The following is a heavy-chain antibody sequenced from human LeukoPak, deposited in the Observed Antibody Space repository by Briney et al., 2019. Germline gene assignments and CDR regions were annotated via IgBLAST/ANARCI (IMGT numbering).Heavy chain of an antibody. CDR2: IYYSGST. J-gene: IGHJ6*03. CDR1: GGSISSYY. V-gene: IGHV4-59*08. CDR3: ARGGAAARPFHYYYYYMDV. Sequence: SETLSLTCTVSGGSISSYYWSWIRQPPGKGLGYIGYIYYSGSTNYNPSLKSRVTISVDTSKNQFSLKLSSVTAADTAVYYCARGGAAARPFHYYYYYMDVWGKGTTVTVSS. D-gene: IGHD6-6*01.